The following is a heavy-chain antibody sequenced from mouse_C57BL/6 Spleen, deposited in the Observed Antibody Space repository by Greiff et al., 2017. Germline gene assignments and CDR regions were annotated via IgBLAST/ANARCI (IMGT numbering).Heavy chain of an antibody. D-gene: IGHD3-2*02. CDR1: GFNIKDYY. J-gene: IGHJ2*01. CDR2: IDPEDGDT. V-gene: IGHV14-1*01. CDR3: TRADSSGFGY. Sequence: VQLQQSGAELVRPGASVKLSCTASGFNIKDYYMHWVKQRPEQGLEWIGRIDPEDGDTEYAPKFQGKATMTADTSSNTAYLQLSSLTTEDSAVYYCTRADSSGFGYWGQGTTLTVSA.